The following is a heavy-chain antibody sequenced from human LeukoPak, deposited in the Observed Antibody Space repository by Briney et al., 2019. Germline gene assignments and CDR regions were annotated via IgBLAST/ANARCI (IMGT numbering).Heavy chain of an antibody. J-gene: IGHJ6*02. V-gene: IGHV4-34*01. CDR3: ARSPHYYYYGMDV. Sequence: SETLSLTCAVYGGSFSGYYWSWIRQPPGEGLEWIGEINHSGSTNYNPSLKSRVTISVDTSKNQFSLKLSSVTAADTAVYYCARSPHYYYYGMDVWGQGTTVTVSS. CDR2: INHSGST. CDR1: GGSFSGYY.